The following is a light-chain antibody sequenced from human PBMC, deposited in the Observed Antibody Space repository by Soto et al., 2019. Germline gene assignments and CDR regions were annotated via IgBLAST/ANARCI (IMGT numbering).Light chain of an antibody. J-gene: IGLJ1*01. CDR3: SSYASTNTPFV. Sequence: QSALTQPASVSGSPGQSITISCTGSSSDVGGYNFVSWYQQLPDKAPKLMIYDVSNRPSGVSTRFSGSKSGNTASLTISGLQADDGADYYCSSYASTNTPFVFGTGTKVTVL. CDR1: SSDVGGYNF. V-gene: IGLV2-14*01. CDR2: DVS.